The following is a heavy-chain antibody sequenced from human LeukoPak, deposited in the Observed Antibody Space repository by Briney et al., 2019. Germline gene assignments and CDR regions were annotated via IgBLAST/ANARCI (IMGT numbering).Heavy chain of an antibody. D-gene: IGHD6-19*01. J-gene: IGHJ4*02. CDR1: GFTVSSNY. V-gene: IGHV3-53*01. CDR2: IYSGGST. CDR3: ATRVLAVAGTGY. Sequence: PGGSLRLSCAASGFTVSSNYMSWVRQAPGKGLEWVSVIYSGGSTYYADSVKGRFTISRDNSKNTLYLQMNSLRAEDTAVYHCATRVLAVAGTGYWGQGTLVTVSS.